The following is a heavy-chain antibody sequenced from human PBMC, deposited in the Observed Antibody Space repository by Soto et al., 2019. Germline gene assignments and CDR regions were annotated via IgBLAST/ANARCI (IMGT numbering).Heavy chain of an antibody. V-gene: IGHV4-31*03. J-gene: IGHJ5*02. CDR1: GGSISSGGYY. CDR3: ATCSKAFRDSSSHSQVFDP. D-gene: IGHD6-13*01. Sequence: PSETLSLTCTFSGGSISSGGYYWSWIRQHPGKGLEWIGYIYYSGSTYYNPSLKSRVTISVDTSKNQFSLKLSSVTAADTAVYYCATCSKAFRDSSSHSQVFDPWGQGTLVTVSS. CDR2: IYYSGST.